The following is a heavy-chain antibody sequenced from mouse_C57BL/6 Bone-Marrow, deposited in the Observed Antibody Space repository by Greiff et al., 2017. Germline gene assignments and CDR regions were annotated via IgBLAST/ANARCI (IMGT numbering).Heavy chain of an antibody. D-gene: IGHD1-1*01. V-gene: IGHV1-74*01. J-gene: IGHJ4*01. CDR3: AMRDGPYVGAMDY. Sequence: VKLMESGAELVKPGASVKVSCKASGYTFTSYWMHWVKQRPGQGLEWIGRIHPSDSDTNYTQKFKGKATLTVDKSSSTAYMQLSSLTSEDSAVYYCAMRDGPYVGAMDYWGQGTSVTVSS. CDR2: IHPSDSDT. CDR1: GYTFTSYW.